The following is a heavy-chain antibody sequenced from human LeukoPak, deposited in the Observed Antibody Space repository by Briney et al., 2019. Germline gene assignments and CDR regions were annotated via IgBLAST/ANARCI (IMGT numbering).Heavy chain of an antibody. CDR1: GGSTSRSRYS. CDR3: ARVGFGGYSYGYVDF. J-gene: IGHJ4*02. Sequence: SETLSLTCTGSGGSTSRSRYSWRWIRQPPGKGLEWIGTIYDSGSTYYDPSLKSRVTISVDTSKNQFSLRMSSVTAADTAVYYCARVGFGGYSYGYVDFWGQGILVTASS. CDR2: IYDSGST. V-gene: IGHV4-39*01. D-gene: IGHD5-18*01.